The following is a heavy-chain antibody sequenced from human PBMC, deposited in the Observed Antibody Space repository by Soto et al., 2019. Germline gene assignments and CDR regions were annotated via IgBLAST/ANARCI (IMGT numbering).Heavy chain of an antibody. D-gene: IGHD2-2*01. Sequence: EVQLLESGGGLVQPGGSLRLSCAASGFTFSSYAMSWVRQAPGKGLEWVSAISGSGGSTYYADSVKGRYTSSRDNSKITLYLQMNSLRAEDTAVYYCAKGRGYCSSTSCYVGSDYWGQGTLVTVSS. CDR2: ISGSGGST. J-gene: IGHJ4*02. V-gene: IGHV3-23*01. CDR3: AKGRGYCSSTSCYVGSDY. CDR1: GFTFSSYA.